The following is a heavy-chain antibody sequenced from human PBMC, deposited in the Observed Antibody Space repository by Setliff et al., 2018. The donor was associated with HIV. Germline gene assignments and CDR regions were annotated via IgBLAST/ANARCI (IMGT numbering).Heavy chain of an antibody. D-gene: IGHD5-18*01. V-gene: IGHV3-21*01. Sequence: NPGGSLRLSCEASGFIFSSHDFHWVRQAAGKGLEWVSSISSSSYYIYYADSVKGRFTISRDNAKNSLFLQMNSLRAEDTAVYYCASIELAAMVPVDYWGQGTLVTVSS. CDR2: ISSSSYYI. CDR1: GFIFSSHD. CDR3: ASIELAAMVPVDY. J-gene: IGHJ4*02.